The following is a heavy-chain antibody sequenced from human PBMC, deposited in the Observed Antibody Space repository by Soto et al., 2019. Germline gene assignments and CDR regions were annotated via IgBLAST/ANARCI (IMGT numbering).Heavy chain of an antibody. J-gene: IGHJ3*02. D-gene: IGHD6-19*01. V-gene: IGHV5-51*03. Sequence: GESLKISCKGSGYSFTSYSIGWVRQMPGKGLEWMGIIYPGDSDTRYSPSFQGQVTISADKSISTAYLQWSSLKASDTAMYYCARPGRSGSYLDAFDIWGQGTMVTVSS. CDR2: IYPGDSDT. CDR1: GYSFTSYS. CDR3: ARPGRSGSYLDAFDI.